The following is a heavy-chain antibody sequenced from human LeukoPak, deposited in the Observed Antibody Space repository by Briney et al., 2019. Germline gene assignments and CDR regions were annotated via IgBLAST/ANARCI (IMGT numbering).Heavy chain of an antibody. CDR3: AGDDHSSWYVGSPRDHDAFDI. V-gene: IGHV3-66*02. D-gene: IGHD6-13*01. Sequence: PGGSLRLSCAASGFTVSSNYMSWVRQAPGKGLEWVSVIYSGGSTYYADSVKGRFTISRDNSKNTPYLQMNSLRAEDTAVYYCAGDDHSSWYVGSPRDHDAFDIWGQGTMVTVSS. CDR1: GFTVSSNY. J-gene: IGHJ3*02. CDR2: IYSGGST.